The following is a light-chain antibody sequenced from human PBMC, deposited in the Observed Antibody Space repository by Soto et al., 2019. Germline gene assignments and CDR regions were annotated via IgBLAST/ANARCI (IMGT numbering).Light chain of an antibody. CDR1: QSISTSS. Sequence: EIVLTQSPGTLSLSPGEGAALNYSASQSISTSSLAWYRQKPGQAPRLLIYGAFNRATGIPDRFSGGGSGTDFTLTITRLEPEDFAVYYCQYYGNSPLTFGQGTKV. J-gene: IGKJ1*01. V-gene: IGKV3-20*01. CDR3: QYYGNSPLT. CDR2: GAF.